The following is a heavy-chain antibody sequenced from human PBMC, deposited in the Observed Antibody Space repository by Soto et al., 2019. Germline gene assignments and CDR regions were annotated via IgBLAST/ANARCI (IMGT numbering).Heavy chain of an antibody. CDR3: NKAAGTQYYYDYNLDV. CDR2: IKTKADGGET. V-gene: IGHV3-15*07. D-gene: IGHD3-16*01. CDR1: GFTFSNAY. Sequence: EVQLVESGGGLVKPGGSLRLSCAASGFTFSNAYMNWVRQAPGKGLEWVGRIKTKADGGETDYAAPVRDRFTISRDDSKNTMYLQMNSLKTEDTAVYYCNKAAGTQYYYDYNLDVLGQWTTVAFSS. J-gene: IGHJ6*02.